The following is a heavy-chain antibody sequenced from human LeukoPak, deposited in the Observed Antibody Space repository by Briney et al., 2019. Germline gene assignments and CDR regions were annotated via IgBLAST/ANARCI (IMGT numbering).Heavy chain of an antibody. V-gene: IGHV3-74*01. CDR3: ARDPPWGIAAAGTGY. CDR2: VDTDGSTV. Sequence: GGSLRLSCAASGFTFSAYWMNWVRQGPGKGLVWVARVDTDGSTVNYADSVKGRFTISRDNAKNTLYLQMNSLRAEDTAVYYCARDPPWGIAAAGTGYWGQGTLVTVSS. D-gene: IGHD6-13*01. CDR1: GFTFSAYW. J-gene: IGHJ4*02.